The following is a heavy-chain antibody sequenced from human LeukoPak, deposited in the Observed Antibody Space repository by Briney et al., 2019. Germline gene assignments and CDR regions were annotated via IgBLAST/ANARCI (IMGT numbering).Heavy chain of an antibody. CDR1: GYTFTSYG. Sequence: ASVKVSCKASGYTFTSYGIIWVRQAPGQGLEWMGWISPYNGNTNCAQKFQGRVTMTTDTSTSTAYMELRSLRSDDTAVYYCAKGENSGWYPDYWGQGTLVTVSS. V-gene: IGHV1-18*01. CDR2: ISPYNGNT. CDR3: AKGENSGWYPDY. J-gene: IGHJ4*02. D-gene: IGHD6-19*01.